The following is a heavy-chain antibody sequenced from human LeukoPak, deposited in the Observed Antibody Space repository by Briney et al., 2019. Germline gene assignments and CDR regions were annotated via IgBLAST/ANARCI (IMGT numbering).Heavy chain of an antibody. CDR3: ARFSPRAMGNYLDF. V-gene: IGHV4-30-2*01. CDR2: IYPRGST. D-gene: IGHD7-27*01. CDR1: GGSISSGGCS. J-gene: IGHJ4*02. Sequence: PSETLSLTCAVSGGSISSGGCSWSWIRQPPGKGLEWIGYIYPRGSTYYNPSLKSRVILSLDKSANQFSLNLSSVTAADTAVYYCARFSPRAMGNYLDFWGQGTLVTVSS.